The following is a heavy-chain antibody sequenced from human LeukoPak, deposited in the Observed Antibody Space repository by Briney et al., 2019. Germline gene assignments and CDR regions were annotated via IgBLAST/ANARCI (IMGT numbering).Heavy chain of an antibody. J-gene: IGHJ4*02. D-gene: IGHD6-13*01. V-gene: IGHV3-30*03. CDR2: ISYDGSNK. CDR3: ARGSYSSSWKTFDY. Sequence: GGSLRLSCAASGFIFSSYGMHWVRQAPGKGLEWVAVISYDGSNKYYADSVKGRFTISRDNSKNTLYLQMNSLRADDTAMYYCARGSYSSSWKTFDYWGQGTLVTVSS. CDR1: GFIFSSYG.